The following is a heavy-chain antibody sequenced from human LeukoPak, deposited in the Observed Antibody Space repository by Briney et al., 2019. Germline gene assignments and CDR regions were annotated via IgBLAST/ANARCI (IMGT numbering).Heavy chain of an antibody. V-gene: IGHV4-34*01. CDR2: INHSGST. Sequence: SETLSLTCAVYGGSFSGYYWSWIRQPPGKGLEWIGEINHSGSTNYNPSLKSRVTISVDTSKNQFSLKLSSVTAADTAVYYCARGFNSMIVVVTPYYFDYWGQGTLVTFSS. CDR3: ARGFNSMIVVVTPYYFDY. J-gene: IGHJ4*02. CDR1: GGSFSGYY. D-gene: IGHD3-22*01.